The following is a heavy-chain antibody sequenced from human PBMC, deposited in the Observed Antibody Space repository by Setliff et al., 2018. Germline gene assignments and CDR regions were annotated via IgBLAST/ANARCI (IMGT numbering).Heavy chain of an antibody. CDR1: GYTFTSYG. CDR2: ISAYNGNT. Sequence: ASVKVSCKVSGYTFTSYGISWVRQAPGQGLEWMGWISAYNGNTNYAQKLQGRVTMTADTSTSTAYMELRSLRSDDTAVYYCARANDYSSGWYFYYYGMDVWGQGTTVTVSS. D-gene: IGHD6-19*01. CDR3: ARANDYSSGWYFYYYGMDV. V-gene: IGHV1-18*01. J-gene: IGHJ6*02.